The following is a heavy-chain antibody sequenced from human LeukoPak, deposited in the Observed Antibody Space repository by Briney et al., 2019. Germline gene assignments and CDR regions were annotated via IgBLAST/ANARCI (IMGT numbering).Heavy chain of an antibody. CDR1: GFTFSSYS. D-gene: IGHD1-26*01. CDR2: IEKDGSAT. CDR3: ARAGVTNLLGETYWYFDL. V-gene: IGHV3-7*01. Sequence: GGSLRLSCAASGFTFSSYSMNWVREAPGKGLEGVAKIEKDGSATYYVDSMKGRFTVSRDNAANSLYLQMSNLGVEDTAVYSCARAGVTNLLGETYWYFDLWGRGTLVTVSS. J-gene: IGHJ2*01.